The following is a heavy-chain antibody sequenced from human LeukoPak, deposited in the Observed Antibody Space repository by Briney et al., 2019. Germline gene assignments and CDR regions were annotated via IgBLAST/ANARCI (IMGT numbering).Heavy chain of an antibody. J-gene: IGHJ4*02. Sequence: SETLSLTCTVSGGSISSYYWSWIRQPAGKGLEWIGYISYSGNTKYNPSLKSRVTMSIDTSKNQFSLRLSSVTAADTAVYYCARSYGSGSYFDSWGQGTLVTVSS. CDR2: ISYSGNT. CDR3: ARSYGSGSYFDS. V-gene: IGHV4-59*01. D-gene: IGHD3-10*01. CDR1: GGSISSYY.